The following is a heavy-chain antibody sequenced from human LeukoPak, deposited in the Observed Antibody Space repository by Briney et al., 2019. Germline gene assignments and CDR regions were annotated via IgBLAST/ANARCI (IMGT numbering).Heavy chain of an antibody. J-gene: IGHJ4*02. Sequence: GASVKVSCKASGGTFSSYAISWVRQATGQGLEWMGWMNPNSGNTGYAQKFQGRVTMTRNTSISTAYMELSSLRSEDTAVYYCARGSYYYDSSGVDYWGQGTLVTVSS. CDR1: GGTFSSYA. CDR2: MNPNSGNT. D-gene: IGHD3-22*01. V-gene: IGHV1-8*02. CDR3: ARGSYYYDSSGVDY.